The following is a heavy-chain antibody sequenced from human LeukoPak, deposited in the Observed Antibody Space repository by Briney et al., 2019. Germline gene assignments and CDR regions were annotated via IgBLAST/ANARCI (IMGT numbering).Heavy chain of an antibody. V-gene: IGHV4-59*08. CDR1: GGSISSYY. CDR3: ARHVHSGSYYVYFDY. J-gene: IGHJ4*02. Sequence: SETLSLTCTVSGGSISSYYWSWIRQPPGKGLEWIGYIFYSGTPNYNPSLKSRVTISIDRSKNQFSLKLSSVTAADTAVYYCARHVHSGSYYVYFDYWGQGTLVTVSS. D-gene: IGHD1-26*01. CDR2: IFYSGTP.